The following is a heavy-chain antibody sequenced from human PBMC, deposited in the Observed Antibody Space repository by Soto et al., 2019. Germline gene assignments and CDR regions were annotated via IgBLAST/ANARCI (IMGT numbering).Heavy chain of an antibody. Sequence: GESLKISCKGSGYSFTSYWIGWVRQMPGQGLEWMGIIYPGDSDTRYSPSFQGQVTISADKSIGTAYLQWSSLKASDTAMYYCARFRGPSKDYYYGMDVWGQGTTVTVSS. V-gene: IGHV5-51*01. CDR3: ARFRGPSKDYYYGMDV. CDR1: GYSFTSYW. J-gene: IGHJ6*02. D-gene: IGHD2-2*01. CDR2: IYPGDSDT.